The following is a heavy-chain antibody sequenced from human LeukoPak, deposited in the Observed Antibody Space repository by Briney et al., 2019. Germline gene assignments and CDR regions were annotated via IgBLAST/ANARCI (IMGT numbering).Heavy chain of an antibody. CDR3: ARDSIGGYADY. J-gene: IGHJ4*02. CDR2: IYYSGST. CDR1: GGSISSSSYY. V-gene: IGHV4-39*07. Sequence: PSETLSLTCTVSGGSISSSSYYWGWIRQPPGKGLEWIGNIYYSGSTYYNPSLKNRVTISVDTSKNQFSLKLNSVTAADTAVYYCARDSIGGYADYWGQGTLVTVSS. D-gene: IGHD2-8*01.